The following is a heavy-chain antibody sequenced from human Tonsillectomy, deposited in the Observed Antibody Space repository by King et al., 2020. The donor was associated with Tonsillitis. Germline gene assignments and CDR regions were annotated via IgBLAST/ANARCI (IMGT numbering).Heavy chain of an antibody. D-gene: IGHD2-2*02. Sequence: VQLQQWGAGLLKPSETLSLTCAVNGGAFSGFYWTWIRQPPGKGVGWIGEINDSGSTNCNLSLKSRVTISVDTSKKQFSPRLRSVTAADTAVYYCARYTYYYYMDVWGKGTTVTVSS. V-gene: IGHV4-34*01. J-gene: IGHJ6*03. CDR3: ARYTYYYYMDV. CDR1: GGAFSGFY. CDR2: INDSGST.